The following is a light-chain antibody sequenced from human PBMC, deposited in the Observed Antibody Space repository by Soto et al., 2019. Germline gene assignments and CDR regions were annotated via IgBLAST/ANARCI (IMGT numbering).Light chain of an antibody. CDR3: SSYSTTTTPLV. CDR1: SSDFGVYPF. CDR2: DVN. V-gene: IGLV2-14*01. Sequence: QSALTQSASVSGSPGQSITISCTGTSSDFGVYPFVSWYQQHPGKAPTLIIYDVNSRPSGVSNRFSGSKSGNTASLAISGLQAEDEADYYCSSYSTTTTPLVFGAGTKVTVL. J-gene: IGLJ1*01.